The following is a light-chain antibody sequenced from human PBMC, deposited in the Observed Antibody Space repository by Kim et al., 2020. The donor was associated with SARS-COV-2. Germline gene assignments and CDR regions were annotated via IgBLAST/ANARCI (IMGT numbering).Light chain of an antibody. J-gene: IGLJ2*01. CDR3: CSYAGSYTV. V-gene: IGLV2-11*01. Sequence: QSALTQPRSVSGSPGQSVTISCTGTSNDVGGYNYVSWYQQHPGKAPKLMIYDVSNRPSGVPDRFSGSKSGNTASLTISGLQTEDEADYYCCSYAGSYTVFGGGTQRTVL. CDR2: DVS. CDR1: SNDVGGYNY.